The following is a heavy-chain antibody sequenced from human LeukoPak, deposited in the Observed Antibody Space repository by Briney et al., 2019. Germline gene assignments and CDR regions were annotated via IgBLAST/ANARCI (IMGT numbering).Heavy chain of an antibody. CDR3: ARALPVLYSSGWYQSHDEDY. V-gene: IGHV1-18*01. J-gene: IGHJ4*02. CDR2: ISAYNGNT. D-gene: IGHD6-19*01. CDR1: GYTFTSYG. Sequence: ASVKVSCKASGYTFTSYGISWVRQAPGQGLEWMGWISAYNGNTNYAQKLQGRVTMTTDTSTSTAYMELRSLRSDDTAVYYCARALPVLYSSGWYQSHDEDYWGQGTLVTVSS.